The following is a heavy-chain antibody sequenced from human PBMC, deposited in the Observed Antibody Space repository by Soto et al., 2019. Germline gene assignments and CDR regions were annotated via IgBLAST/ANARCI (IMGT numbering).Heavy chain of an antibody. CDR2: ISSSNNNI. CDR1: GFTFSSYS. CDR3: ARSLRGILDAFDI. J-gene: IGHJ3*02. Sequence: GGSLRLSCAASGFTFSSYSMNWVRQAPGEGLEWVSSISSSNNNIYYADSAKGRFTISRDNAKNSLYLQMNTLRAEDTAVYYCARSLRGILDAFDIWGQGTMVTVSS. D-gene: IGHD3-9*01. V-gene: IGHV3-21*01.